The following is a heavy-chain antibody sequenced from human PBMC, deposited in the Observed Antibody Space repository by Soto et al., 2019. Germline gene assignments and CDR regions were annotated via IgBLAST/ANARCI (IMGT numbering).Heavy chain of an antibody. V-gene: IGHV3-30*18. J-gene: IGHJ6*02. CDR2: ISYDGSSE. CDR3: AKGRSLGGSYYYYGMDV. Sequence: GGSLRLSCAASGFSNYGMHWVRQTPGKGLESVAVISYDGSSEYYADSVKGRFTISRDNSKKTLYLQINSLRAEDTAVYYCAKGRSLGGSYYYYGMDVWGQGTTVTVSS. D-gene: IGHD5-12*01. CDR1: GFSNYG.